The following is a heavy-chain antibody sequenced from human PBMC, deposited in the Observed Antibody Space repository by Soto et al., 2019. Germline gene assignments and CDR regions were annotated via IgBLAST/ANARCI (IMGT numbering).Heavy chain of an antibody. CDR1: GFTFRPSA. CDR3: AARRSGLYAMDV. V-gene: IGHV1-58*01. CDR2: IVGGSGNT. D-gene: IGHD1-26*01. Sequence: MKLVQSGPEVKKPGTSVRVSCRAPGFTFRPSAVRWVRQARGQRPEWMGWIVGGSGNTNYAQNSQERVIITRDMSTSTVYMELSSLRSDDTAVYFCAARRSGLYAMDVWGQGTTVTVSS. J-gene: IGHJ6*02.